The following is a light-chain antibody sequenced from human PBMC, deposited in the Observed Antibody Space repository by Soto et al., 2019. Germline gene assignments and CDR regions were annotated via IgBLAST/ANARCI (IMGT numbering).Light chain of an antibody. J-gene: IGKJ1*01. Sequence: DIVMTQSPDSLAVSLGERATINCKSSQSVLHSPTNNNYLAWYQKKPGQPPKLLIYWASTRDSGVPDRFSGSGSGTYFTLTINSLHSEDSAVYYCHPYYSTPRTFCHGPKVEIK. CDR3: HPYYSTPRT. CDR2: WAS. V-gene: IGKV4-1*01. CDR1: QSVLHSPTNNNY.